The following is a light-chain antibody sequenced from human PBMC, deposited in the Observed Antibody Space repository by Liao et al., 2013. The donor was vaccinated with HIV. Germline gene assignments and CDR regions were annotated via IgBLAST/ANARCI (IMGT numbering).Light chain of an antibody. CDR2: YDS. Sequence: SYVLTQPPSVSVAPGKTATITCGGDNIGSESVHWYQQKPGQAPVLVIYYDSDRPSGIPERFSGSNSGNTATLTISRVEAGDEADYYCQVWDTSEGHPRVFGGGTEADRP. CDR1: NIGSES. CDR3: QVWDTSEGHPRV. V-gene: IGLV3-21*01. J-gene: IGLJ3*02.